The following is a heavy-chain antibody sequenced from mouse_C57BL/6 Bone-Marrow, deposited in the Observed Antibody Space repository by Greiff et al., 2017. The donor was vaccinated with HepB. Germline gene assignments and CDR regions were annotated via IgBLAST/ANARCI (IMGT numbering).Heavy chain of an antibody. D-gene: IGHD1-1*01. CDR2: INPSSGYT. V-gene: IGHV1-7*01. J-gene: IGHJ4*01. CDR1: GYTFTSYW. CDR3: AREDYYGSSPYYAMDY. Sequence: VLLVESGAELAKPGASVKLSCKASGYTFTSYWMHWVKQRPGQGLEWIGYINPSSGYTKYNQKFKGKATLTADKSSSTAYMELRSLTSEDSAVYFCAREDYYGSSPYYAMDYWGQGTSVTVSS.